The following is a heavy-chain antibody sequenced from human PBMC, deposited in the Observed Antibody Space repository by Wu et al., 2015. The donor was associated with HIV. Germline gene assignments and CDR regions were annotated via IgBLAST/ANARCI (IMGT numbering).Heavy chain of an antibody. V-gene: IGHV1-69*18. J-gene: IGHJ5*02. Sequence: QVQLVQSGAEVKKPGSSVKVSCKASGGTFSSYAISWVRQAPGQGLEWMGRIIPIFGTANYAQKFQGRATITADESTSTAYMGLSSLRSEDTAVYYCASQYYYDSSGYRPEYNWFDPWGQGTLVTVSS. CDR1: GGTFSSYA. CDR2: IIPIFGTA. D-gene: IGHD3-22*01. CDR3: ASQYYYDSSGYRPEYNWFDP.